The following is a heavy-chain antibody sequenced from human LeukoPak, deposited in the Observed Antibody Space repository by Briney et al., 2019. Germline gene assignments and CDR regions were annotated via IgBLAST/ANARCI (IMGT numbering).Heavy chain of an antibody. Sequence: PSETLPLTCAVSGVSFDDYYWAWVRQTPGKGLEWIGEINHSGYTNDSPSLKSRVTLSIDTSRKQFSLNLRSVTVADAGTYYCTRMTTGHDYWGQGTLVNVSS. V-gene: IGHV4-34*01. J-gene: IGHJ4*02. CDR2: INHSGYT. CDR1: GVSFDDYY. CDR3: TRMTTGHDY. D-gene: IGHD4-17*01.